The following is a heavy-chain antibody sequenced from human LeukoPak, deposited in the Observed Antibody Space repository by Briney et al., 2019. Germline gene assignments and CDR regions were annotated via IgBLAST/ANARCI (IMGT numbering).Heavy chain of an antibody. D-gene: IGHD2-2*01. V-gene: IGHV1-2*02. CDR3: ARDEDIVVVPAAGDY. CDR1: GYTFTDYY. CDR2: INPNSGGT. J-gene: IGHJ4*02. Sequence: GASVKVSCKTSGYTFTDYYMHWVRQAPGQGLEWMGWINPNSGGTNYAQKFQGRVTMTRDTSISTAYMELSRLRSDDTAVYYCARDEDIVVVPAAGDYWGQGTLVTVSS.